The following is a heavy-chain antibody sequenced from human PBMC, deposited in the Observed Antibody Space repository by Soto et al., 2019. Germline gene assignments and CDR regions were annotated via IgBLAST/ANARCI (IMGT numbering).Heavy chain of an antibody. D-gene: IGHD3-16*02. CDR3: ARLATYDYVWGSYRSVGMDV. CDR2: IYPGDSDT. CDR1: GYSFTSYW. J-gene: IGHJ6*02. V-gene: IGHV5-51*01. Sequence: GESLKISCRGSGYSFTSYWIGWVRQMPGKGLEWMGIIYPGDSDTRYSPSFQGQVTISADKSISTAYLQWSSLKASDTAMYYCARLATYDYVWGSYRSVGMDVWGQGTTVTVSS.